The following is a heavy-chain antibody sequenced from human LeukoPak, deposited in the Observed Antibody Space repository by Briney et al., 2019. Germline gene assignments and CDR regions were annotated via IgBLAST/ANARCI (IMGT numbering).Heavy chain of an antibody. CDR3: ARDYYGSGSYYNPLSHY. CDR2: INPNSGGA. J-gene: IGHJ4*02. CDR1: GYTFTGYY. D-gene: IGHD3-10*01. Sequence: GASVKVSCKASGYTFTGYYMHWVRQAPGQGLEWMGWINPNSGGANYAQKFQGRVTMTRDTSISTAYMELSRLRSDDTAVYYCARDYYGSGSYYNPLSHYWGQGTLVTVSS. V-gene: IGHV1-2*02.